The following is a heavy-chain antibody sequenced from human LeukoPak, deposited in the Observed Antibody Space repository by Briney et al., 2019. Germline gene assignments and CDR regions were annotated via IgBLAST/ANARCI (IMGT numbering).Heavy chain of an antibody. Sequence: GESLKISCKGSGYRFTSYWIGWVRQMPGKGLEWMGIIYPADSDTRYSPSFQGQVTISADKSISTAYLQWSSLKASDTAIYYCATASYCTGGSCYFDYWGQGTLVTVSS. J-gene: IGHJ4*02. D-gene: IGHD2-8*02. CDR3: ATASYCTGGSCYFDY. CDR1: GYRFTSYW. CDR2: IYPADSDT. V-gene: IGHV5-51*01.